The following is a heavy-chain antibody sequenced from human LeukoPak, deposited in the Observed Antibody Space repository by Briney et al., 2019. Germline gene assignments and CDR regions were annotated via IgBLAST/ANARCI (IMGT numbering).Heavy chain of an antibody. Sequence: SVKVSCKASGGTFSSYNISWVRQAPGQGLEWMGRIIPILGIANYAQKFQGRVTITADKSTSTAYMELSSLRSEDTAVYYCARGNGSYPNDYWGQGTLVTVSS. CDR3: ARGNGSYPNDY. CDR1: GGTFSSYN. V-gene: IGHV1-69*02. CDR2: IIPILGIA. J-gene: IGHJ4*02. D-gene: IGHD1-26*01.